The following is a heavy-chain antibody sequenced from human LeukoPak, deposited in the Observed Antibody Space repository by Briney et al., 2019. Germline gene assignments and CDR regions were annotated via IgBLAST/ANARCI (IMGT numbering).Heavy chain of an antibody. Sequence: SETLSLTCTVSGGSISSSDYYCGWIRQPPGKGLEWIGSIYHSGNTYYNPSLKSRVTISVDTSENQFSLKLTSVTAADTAVYFCARGPSLYYFDYWGQGTLVTVSS. CDR3: ARGPSLYYFDY. J-gene: IGHJ4*02. D-gene: IGHD2/OR15-2a*01. V-gene: IGHV4-39*01. CDR1: GGSISSSDYY. CDR2: IYHSGNT.